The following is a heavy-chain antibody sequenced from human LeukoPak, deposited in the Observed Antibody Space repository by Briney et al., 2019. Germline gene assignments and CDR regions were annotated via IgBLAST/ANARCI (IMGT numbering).Heavy chain of an antibody. D-gene: IGHD5-18*01. CDR3: ARQGGYSYGYVDY. CDR2: ISSSGSTM. Sequence: GGSLRLSCAASGFTFSSYEMNWVRQAPGQGLEWVSYISSSGSTMYYADSVKGRFTISRDNAKNSLYLQMNSLRAEDTAVYYCARQGGYSYGYVDYWGQGTLVTVSS. V-gene: IGHV3-48*03. CDR1: GFTFSSYE. J-gene: IGHJ4*02.